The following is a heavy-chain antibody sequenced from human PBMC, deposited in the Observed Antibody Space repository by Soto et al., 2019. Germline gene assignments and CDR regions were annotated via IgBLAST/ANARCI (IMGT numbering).Heavy chain of an antibody. V-gene: IGHV3-23*01. CDR3: AKDVGRVVVVSAFDY. J-gene: IGHJ4*02. Sequence: PGGSLRLSCEASGFTFGDYAMTWVRQSSGKGLEWVSTISGSGGTIHYADSVRGRFASSRDNSKNSLYLQMNSLRGEDMALYYCAKDVGRVVVVSAFDYWGQGTLVTVSS. CDR1: GFTFGDYA. CDR2: ISGSGGTI. D-gene: IGHD3-22*01.